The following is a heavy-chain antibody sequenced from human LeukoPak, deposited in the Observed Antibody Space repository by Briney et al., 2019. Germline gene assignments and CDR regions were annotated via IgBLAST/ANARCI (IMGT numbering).Heavy chain of an antibody. CDR1: GFTFSFNY. CDR3: ARAQWRTYSYYYMDV. Sequence: GGSLRLSCAASGFTFSFNYMSWVRQAPGKGLEWISVIYSGGSTYYADSVKGRFTISRDDSKNTLYLQMNSLRAEDTAIYYCARAQWRTYSYYYMDVWGKGPRSPSP. J-gene: IGHJ6*03. CDR2: IYSGGST. V-gene: IGHV3-53*01. D-gene: IGHD6-19*01.